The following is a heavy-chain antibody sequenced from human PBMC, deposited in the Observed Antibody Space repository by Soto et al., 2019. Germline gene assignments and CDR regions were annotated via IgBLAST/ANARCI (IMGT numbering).Heavy chain of an antibody. CDR1: GYTFTNYG. Sequence: QVQLVQSGAEVKKPGASVKVSCKASGYTFTNYGISWVRQAPGQGLEWVGWINVYNGNTNYAQKVQGRVTMTTDTSTSTAYMEVRSLRSDDTAVYYCARAIAGCYGHTVLDYWGQGTLVTVSS. CDR3: ARAIAGCYGHTVLDY. V-gene: IGHV1-18*01. J-gene: IGHJ4*02. CDR2: INVYNGNT. D-gene: IGHD5-18*01.